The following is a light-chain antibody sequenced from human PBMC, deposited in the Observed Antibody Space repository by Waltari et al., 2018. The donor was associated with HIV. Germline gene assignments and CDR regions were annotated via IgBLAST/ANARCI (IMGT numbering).Light chain of an antibody. Sequence: DIVMSQSPDSLAVSLGERATINCKSSQRVLYNSNNKNYLAWYQQKPGQPPHLLIYWASTRESGVPGRFSGSGSGTDFTLTISSLQAEDVAVYYCQQYFTTPWTFGQGTKLEIK. CDR3: QQYFTTPWT. CDR2: WAS. CDR1: QRVLYNSNNKNY. V-gene: IGKV4-1*01. J-gene: IGKJ2*02.